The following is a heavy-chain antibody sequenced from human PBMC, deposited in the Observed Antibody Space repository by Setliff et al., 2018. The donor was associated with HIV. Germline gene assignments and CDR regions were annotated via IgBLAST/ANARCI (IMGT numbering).Heavy chain of an antibody. V-gene: IGHV4-34*01. Sequence: KASETLSLTCAVYGGSSNGYSWTWIRQPPGKGLEWIGGINHSGSTNYNPSLKSRVTISVDASKSQFSLRLNSVTATDTALYYCARGRFHRLHRPYSGSGSLGIQYFDYWGQGTLVTVSS. D-gene: IGHD3-10*01. CDR1: GGSSNGYS. CDR2: INHSGST. CDR3: ARGRFHRLHRPYSGSGSLGIQYFDY. J-gene: IGHJ4*02.